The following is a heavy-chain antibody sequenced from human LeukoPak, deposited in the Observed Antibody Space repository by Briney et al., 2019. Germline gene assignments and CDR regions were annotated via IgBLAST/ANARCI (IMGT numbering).Heavy chain of an antibody. D-gene: IGHD6-13*01. V-gene: IGHV3-23*01. Sequence: GSLRLSCAASGFTFSSYAMTWVRQAPGKGLEWVSAFSATDGSAQYAESVEGRFTISRDNSKNTLFLQMNSLGAEDTAVYYCARAKIAAAGTGAFDVWGQGTLVTVSS. CDR1: GFTFSSYA. CDR2: FSATDGSA. J-gene: IGHJ3*01. CDR3: ARAKIAAAGTGAFDV.